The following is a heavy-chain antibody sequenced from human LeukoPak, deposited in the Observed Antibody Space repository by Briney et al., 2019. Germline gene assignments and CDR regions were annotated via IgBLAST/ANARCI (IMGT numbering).Heavy chain of an antibody. D-gene: IGHD2/OR15-2a*01. Sequence: ASVKVSCKASGYTFTSYGISWVRQAPGQGLEWMGWINPNSGGTNYAQKFQGRVTMTRDTSISTAYMELSRLRSDDTAVYYCARDSNFPQTFDYWGQGTLVTVSS. CDR2: INPNSGGT. J-gene: IGHJ4*02. V-gene: IGHV1-2*02. CDR1: GYTFTSYG. CDR3: ARDSNFPQTFDY.